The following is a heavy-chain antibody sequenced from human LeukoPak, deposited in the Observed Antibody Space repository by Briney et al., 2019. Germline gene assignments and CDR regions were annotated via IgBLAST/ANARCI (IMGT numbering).Heavy chain of an antibody. Sequence: GGSLRLSCAASGFTVSSNYMSWVRQAPGKGLEWVSVIYSGGSTCYADSVKGRFTISRDNSKNTLYLQMNSLRAEDTAVYYCARDGDYGEGFDPWGQGTLVTVSS. J-gene: IGHJ5*02. CDR2: IYSGGST. CDR1: GFTVSSNY. CDR3: ARDGDYGEGFDP. V-gene: IGHV3-66*01. D-gene: IGHD4-17*01.